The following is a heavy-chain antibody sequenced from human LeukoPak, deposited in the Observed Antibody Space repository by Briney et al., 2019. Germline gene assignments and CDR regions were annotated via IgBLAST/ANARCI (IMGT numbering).Heavy chain of an antibody. D-gene: IGHD3-3*01. CDR3: ARGRTIFGVVTHLFDY. J-gene: IGHJ4*02. CDR2: INPKSGGT. V-gene: IGHV1-2*06. Sequence: ASVKVSCKASGYTFTGYFIQWVRQAPRQGLEWMGRINPKSGGTNYAQKFQGRVTMTRDTSISTAYMELSRLRSDDTAVYYCARGRTIFGVVTHLFDYWGQGTLVTVSS. CDR1: GYTFTGYF.